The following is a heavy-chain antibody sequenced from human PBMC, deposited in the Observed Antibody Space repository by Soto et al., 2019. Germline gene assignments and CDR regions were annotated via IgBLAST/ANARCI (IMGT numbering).Heavy chain of an antibody. CDR2: IGGGNTDR. V-gene: IGHV3-23*01. CDR3: AKDAVSYNGKWDWFDS. CDR1: RFIFSDYA. Sequence: DVQLLESGGGLVQPGGSLTLSCAASRFIFSDYAMNWVRQAPGKGLEWVSSIGGGNTDRYYADSVKGRFIISRDKSKNTMYLQMNSLRDDDTAVYYCAKDAVSYNGKWDWFDSWGQGTLVTVSS. D-gene: IGHD1-26*01. J-gene: IGHJ5*01.